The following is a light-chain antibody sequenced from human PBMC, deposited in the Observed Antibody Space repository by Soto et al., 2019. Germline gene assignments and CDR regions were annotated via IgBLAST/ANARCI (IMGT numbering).Light chain of an antibody. CDR3: QQYYTNSWS. V-gene: IGKV1-5*03. CDR2: KAS. CDR1: QTISIW. Sequence: DIQMTPSPCALSGSVGGRFTITFLASQTISIWVAWYQQKPGKAPKLLIYKASTLKSGVPSRFSGSGSGTEFTLTISSLQSEDVAVYYCQQYYTNSWSFGQGTKVDIK. J-gene: IGKJ1*01.